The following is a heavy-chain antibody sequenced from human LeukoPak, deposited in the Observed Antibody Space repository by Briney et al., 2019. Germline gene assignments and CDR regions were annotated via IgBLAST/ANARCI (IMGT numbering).Heavy chain of an antibody. CDR1: GGTFSSYA. V-gene: IGHV1-69*06. CDR3: AREAYPRYYYDSSGRAEYFRH. CDR2: IIPIFGTA. J-gene: IGHJ1*01. D-gene: IGHD3-22*01. Sequence: SVKVSCKASGGTFSSYAISWVRQAPGQGLEWMGGIIPIFGTANYAQKFQGRVTITADKSTSTAYMELSSLRSEDTAVYYCAREAYPRYYYDSSGRAEYFRHWGQGTLVTVSS.